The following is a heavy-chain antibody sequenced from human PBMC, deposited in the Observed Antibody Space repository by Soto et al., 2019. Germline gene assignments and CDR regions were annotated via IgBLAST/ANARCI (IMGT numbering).Heavy chain of an antibody. CDR3: ARGLRDSLTGYYDY. D-gene: IGHD3-9*01. J-gene: IGHJ4*02. Sequence: SETLSLTCAVYGGSFSGYYWSWIRQPPGKGLEWIGEINHSGSTNYNPSLKSRVTISVDTSKNQFSLKLSSVTAADTAVYYCARGLRDSLTGYYDYWGQGTLVTVSS. CDR1: GGSFSGYY. CDR2: INHSGST. V-gene: IGHV4-34*01.